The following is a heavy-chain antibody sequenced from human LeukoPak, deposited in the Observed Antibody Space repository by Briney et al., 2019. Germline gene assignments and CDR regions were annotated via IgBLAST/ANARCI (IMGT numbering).Heavy chain of an antibody. J-gene: IGHJ5*02. Sequence: SETLSLTCTVSGGSISSGGYSWSWIRQPPGKGLEWIGYIYHSGSTYYNPSLKSRVTISVDRSKNQFSLKLSSVTAADTAVYYCARDRIGYCSSTSCYTGWFDPWGQGTLVTVSS. CDR3: ARDRIGYCSSTSCYTGWFDP. D-gene: IGHD2-2*02. CDR1: GGSISSGGYS. CDR2: IYHSGST. V-gene: IGHV4-30-2*01.